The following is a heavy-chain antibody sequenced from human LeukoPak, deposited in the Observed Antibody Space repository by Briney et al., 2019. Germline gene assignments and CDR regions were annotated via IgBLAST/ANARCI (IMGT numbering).Heavy chain of an antibody. Sequence: PGGSLRLSCAASGFTFSSYSMNWVRQAPGKGLEWVSSISSSSSYIYYADSVKGRFTISRDNAKNSLYLQMNSLRAEDTAVYYCARGVGSIVGAPDYWGQGTLVTVSS. D-gene: IGHD1-26*01. CDR3: ARGVGSIVGAPDY. CDR1: GFTFSSYS. CDR2: ISSSSSYI. J-gene: IGHJ4*02. V-gene: IGHV3-21*01.